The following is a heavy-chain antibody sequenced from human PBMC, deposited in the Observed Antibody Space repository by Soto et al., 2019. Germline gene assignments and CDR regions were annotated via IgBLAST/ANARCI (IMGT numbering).Heavy chain of an antibody. V-gene: IGHV3-11*01. CDR2: ITSDGRTI. D-gene: IGHD6-6*01. CDR1: GFTFGDHY. J-gene: IGHJ4*02. Sequence: QVQLVESGGGLVKPGGSLRLSCAASGFTFGDHYMSWIRQAPGKGLEWLSYITSDGRTIYYADSVKGRFTISRDNARTSLFLQMNSLRPDDTAVYYCATVSRSSNFDNWGQGTLVNVAS. CDR3: ATVSRSSNFDN.